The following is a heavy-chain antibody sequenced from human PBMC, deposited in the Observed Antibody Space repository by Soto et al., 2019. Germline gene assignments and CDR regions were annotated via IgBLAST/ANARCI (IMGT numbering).Heavy chain of an antibody. D-gene: IGHD2-15*01. CDR2: IFWDGDT. Sequence: PTLVNPTQTLTLTCTFSGFSVNTDGVGVGWIRQTPGQAPEWLALIFWDGDTRYSPSLKRRLTITKDTSRNQVVLTLTNVDPVDTATYSCASSRRRPSCSGGNCYYWDYWGQGTLVTVSS. CDR3: ASSRRRPSCSGGNCYYWDY. J-gene: IGHJ4*02. V-gene: IGHV2-5*02. CDR1: GFSVNTDGVG.